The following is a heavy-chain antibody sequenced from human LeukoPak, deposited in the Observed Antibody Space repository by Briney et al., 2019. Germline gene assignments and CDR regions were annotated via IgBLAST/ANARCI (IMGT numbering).Heavy chain of an antibody. CDR2: ISYDGSNK. CDR3: ARDRESWVTPSYSSGWSYAFDI. Sequence: GRSLRLSCAASGFTFISYAMHWVRQAPGKGLEWVAVISYDGSNKYYADSVKGRFTISRDNSKNTLYLQMNSLRAEDTAVYYCARDRESWVTPSYSSGWSYAFDIWGQGTMVTVSS. V-gene: IGHV3-30-3*01. CDR1: GFTFISYA. D-gene: IGHD6-19*01. J-gene: IGHJ3*02.